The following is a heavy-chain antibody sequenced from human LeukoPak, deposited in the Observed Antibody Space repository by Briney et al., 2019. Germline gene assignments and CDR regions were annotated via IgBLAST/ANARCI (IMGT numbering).Heavy chain of an antibody. CDR2: ISWNSGSI. Sequence: GGSLRLSCAASGFTFDDYAMHWVRQAPGKGLEWVSGISWNSGSIGYADSVKGRFTISRDNAKNSLYLQMNSLRAEDTALYYCAKDMSGYSGSYYDYWGQGTLVTVS. J-gene: IGHJ4*02. D-gene: IGHD1-26*01. CDR1: GFTFDDYA. CDR3: AKDMSGYSGSYYDY. V-gene: IGHV3-9*01.